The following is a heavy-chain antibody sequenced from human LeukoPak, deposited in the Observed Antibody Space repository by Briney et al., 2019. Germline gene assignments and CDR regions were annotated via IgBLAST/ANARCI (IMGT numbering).Heavy chain of an antibody. V-gene: IGHV3-23*01. Sequence: GGSLRLSCAASGFTFSSYAMSWVRQAPGKGLEWASAISGSGGSTYYADSVKGRFTISRDNSKNALYLQMNSLRAEDTAVYYCAKRVTGTILDYWGQGTLVTVSS. CDR3: AKRVTGTILDY. D-gene: IGHD1-7*01. J-gene: IGHJ4*02. CDR1: GFTFSSYA. CDR2: ISGSGGST.